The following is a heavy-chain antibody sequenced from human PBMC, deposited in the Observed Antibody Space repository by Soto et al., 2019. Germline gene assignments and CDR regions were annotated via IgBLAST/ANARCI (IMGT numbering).Heavy chain of an antibody. Sequence: QVQLVQSGAEVKKPGASVKVSCKASGYTFTSYYMHWVRQAPGQGLEWMGIINPSGGSTSYAQKFPGRVTITRDTSTSTVYMELSSLRSEDTAVYYCARASRHSGPDPWGQGTLVTVSS. J-gene: IGHJ5*02. CDR2: INPSGGST. V-gene: IGHV1-46*03. CDR3: ARASRHSGPDP. D-gene: IGHD2-21*01. CDR1: GYTFTSYY.